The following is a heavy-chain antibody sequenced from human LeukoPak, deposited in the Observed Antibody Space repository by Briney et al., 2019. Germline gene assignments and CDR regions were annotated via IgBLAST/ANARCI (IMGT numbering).Heavy chain of an antibody. D-gene: IGHD3-9*01. Sequence: GGSLRLSCAASGFTFSSYAMSWVRQAPEKGLEWVSAISGSGGSTYYADSVKGRFTISRDNSKNTLYLQMNSLRAEDTAVYYCAKAHEHYDILTGYRSPVDYWGQGTLVTVSS. J-gene: IGHJ4*02. CDR2: ISGSGGST. CDR3: AKAHEHYDILTGYRSPVDY. V-gene: IGHV3-23*01. CDR1: GFTFSSYA.